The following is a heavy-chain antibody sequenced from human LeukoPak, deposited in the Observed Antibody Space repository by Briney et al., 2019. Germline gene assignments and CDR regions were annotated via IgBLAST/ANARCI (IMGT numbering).Heavy chain of an antibody. Sequence: ASVKVSCKASGYTFTSYYMHWVRQAPGQGLEWMGIINPSGGSTSYAQKFQGRVTMTRDTSISTAYMELSRLRSDDTAVYYCARVYSSGWYDYWGQGTLVTVSS. D-gene: IGHD6-19*01. CDR2: INPSGGST. J-gene: IGHJ4*02. CDR1: GYTFTSYY. V-gene: IGHV1-46*01. CDR3: ARVYSSGWYDY.